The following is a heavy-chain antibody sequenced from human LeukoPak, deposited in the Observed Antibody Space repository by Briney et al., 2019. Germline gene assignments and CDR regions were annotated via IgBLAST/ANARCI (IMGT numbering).Heavy chain of an antibody. D-gene: IGHD1-26*01. J-gene: IGHJ4*02. Sequence: GGSLRLSCAASGFTFSDYYMSWIRQAPGKGLEWVSYISSSRHTIYYADSVKGRFTISRDNAKNSLYLQMSSLRAEDTAVYYCARPEIVGASYSDYWGQGTLVTVSS. V-gene: IGHV3-11*01. CDR2: ISSSRHTI. CDR1: GFTFSDYY. CDR3: ARPEIVGASYSDY.